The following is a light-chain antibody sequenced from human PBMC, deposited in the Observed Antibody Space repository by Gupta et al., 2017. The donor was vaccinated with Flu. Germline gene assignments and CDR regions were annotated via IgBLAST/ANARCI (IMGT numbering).Light chain of an antibody. CDR3: QQDGGSIT. CDR2: GAS. V-gene: IGKV3-20*01. J-gene: IGKJ4*01. Sequence: PGERATLSCRASQSVSSNYLAWYQQKPGQAPRLLIYGASRRATGVPDRFSGSGSGTDFTLTISRLEPEDFAVYYCQQDGGSITFGGGTKVEIK. CDR1: QSVSSNY.